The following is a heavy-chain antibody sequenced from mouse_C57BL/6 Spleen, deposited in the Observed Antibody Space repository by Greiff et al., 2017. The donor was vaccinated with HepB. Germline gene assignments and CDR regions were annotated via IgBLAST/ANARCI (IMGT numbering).Heavy chain of an antibody. V-gene: IGHV1-82*01. CDR2: IYPGDGDT. J-gene: IGHJ4*01. D-gene: IGHD2-1*01. CDR1: GYAFSSSW. CDR3: AFGGGNYNYAMDY. Sequence: VQLQQSGPELVKPGASVKISCKASGYAFSSSWMNWVKQRPGKGLEWIGRIYPGDGDTNYNGKFKGKATLTADKSSSTAYMQLSSLTSEDSAVYFCAFGGGNYNYAMDYWGQGTSVTVSS.